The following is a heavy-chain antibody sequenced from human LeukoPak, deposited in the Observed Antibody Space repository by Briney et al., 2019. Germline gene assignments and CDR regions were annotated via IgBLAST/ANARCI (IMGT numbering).Heavy chain of an antibody. D-gene: IGHD2-2*01. Sequence: ASVKVSCKASGYTFTGYYMRWVRQAPGQGLEWMGWINPNSGGTNYAQKFQGWVTMTRDTSISTAYMELSRLRSDDTAVYYCARAARIGAAIIYWGQGTLVTVSS. V-gene: IGHV1-2*04. J-gene: IGHJ4*02. CDR3: ARAARIGAAIIY. CDR2: INPNSGGT. CDR1: GYTFTGYY.